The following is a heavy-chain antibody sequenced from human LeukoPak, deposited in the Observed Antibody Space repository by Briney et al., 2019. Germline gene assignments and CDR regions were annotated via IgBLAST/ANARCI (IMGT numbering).Heavy chain of an antibody. V-gene: IGHV4-39*01. D-gene: IGHD1-26*01. CDR1: GGSISSSSYY. CDR2: IYYSGST. J-gene: IGHJ4*02. CDR3: ARGGSGSYYFDY. Sequence: SETLSLTCTVSGGSISSSSYYWGWIRQPPGKGLEWIGSIYYSGSTYYNPSLKSRVTISVDTSKNQFSLKLSSVTAADTAVYYCARGGSGSYYFDYWGQGTLVTVSS.